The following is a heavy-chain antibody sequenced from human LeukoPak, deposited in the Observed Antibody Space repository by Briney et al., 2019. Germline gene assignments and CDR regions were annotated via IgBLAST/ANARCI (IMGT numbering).Heavy chain of an antibody. CDR2: ISGSGGSST. Sequence: PGGSLRLSCAASGFTFSTYAMGWVRQAPGKGLEWVSSISGSGGSSTYYADSVKGRFTISRDNSKNTLYLQMNSLRAEDTAIYYCAKDLRFYYYDSSGYYPHFDYWGQGILVTVSS. V-gene: IGHV3-23*01. D-gene: IGHD3-22*01. CDR3: AKDLRFYYYDSSGYYPHFDY. CDR1: GFTFSTYA. J-gene: IGHJ4*02.